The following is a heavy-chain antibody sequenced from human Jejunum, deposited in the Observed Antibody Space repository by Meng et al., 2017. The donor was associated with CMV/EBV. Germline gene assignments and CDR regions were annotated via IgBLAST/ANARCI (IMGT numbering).Heavy chain of an antibody. CDR2: VYYTGTT. CDR3: ARPGYSGYGDAFDL. D-gene: IGHD5-12*01. Sequence: GGAISDSDYYWGGIRQPPGKGLEWIGSVYYTGTTHYSPSFSSRVTISVDTSKNEFSLKLNSVTAADTSVYFCARPGYSGYGDAFDLWGQGTMVTVSS. V-gene: IGHV4-39*01. CDR1: GGAISDSDYY. J-gene: IGHJ3*01.